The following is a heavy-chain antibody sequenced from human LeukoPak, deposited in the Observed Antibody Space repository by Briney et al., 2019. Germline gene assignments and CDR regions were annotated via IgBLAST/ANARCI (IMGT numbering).Heavy chain of an antibody. J-gene: IGHJ6*02. CDR3: ARRYCSGGSCYTRYYGMDV. CDR2: ISSNGGST. D-gene: IGHD2-15*01. Sequence: GGSLRLSCAASGFTFSSYAMHWVRQAPGKGLEYVSAISSNGGSTYYANSVKGRFTISRDNSKNTLYLQMGSLRAEDMAVYYCARRYCSGGSCYTRYYGMDVWGQGSTVTVSS. CDR1: GFTFSSYA. V-gene: IGHV3-64*01.